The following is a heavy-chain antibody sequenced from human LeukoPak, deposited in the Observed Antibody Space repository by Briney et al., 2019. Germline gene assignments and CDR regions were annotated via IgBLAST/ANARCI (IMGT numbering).Heavy chain of an antibody. CDR2: ISSSSSYI. V-gene: IGHV3-21*01. CDR3: ARGDRDLYCSSTSCYPVL. Sequence: PGGSLRLSCVASGFTFSSYSMNWVRQAPGKGLGWVSSISSSSSYIYYADSVKGRFTISRDNAKNSLYLQMNRLRAEDTAVYYCARGDRDLYCSSTSCYPVLGGQGTLVTVSS. CDR1: GFTFSSYS. D-gene: IGHD2-2*01. J-gene: IGHJ4*02.